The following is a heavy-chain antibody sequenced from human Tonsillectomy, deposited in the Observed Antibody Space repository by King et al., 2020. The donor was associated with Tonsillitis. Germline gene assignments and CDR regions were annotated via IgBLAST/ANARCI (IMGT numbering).Heavy chain of an antibody. V-gene: IGHV4-4*02. D-gene: IGHD6-13*01. CDR1: GGSISSSNW. Sequence: QLQESGPGLVKPSGTLSLTCAVSGGSISSSNWWSWVRQPPGKGLEWIGEIYHSGSTNYNPSLKSRVTISVDKSKNQFSLKLSSVTAADTAVYYCARYHYLQQLEPRSWFDPWGQGTLVTVSS. CDR2: IYHSGST. CDR3: ARYHYLQQLEPRSWFDP. J-gene: IGHJ5*02.